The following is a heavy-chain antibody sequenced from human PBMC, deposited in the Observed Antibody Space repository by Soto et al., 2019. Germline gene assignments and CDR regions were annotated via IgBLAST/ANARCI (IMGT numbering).Heavy chain of an antibody. Sequence: QVHLVQSGAEVKKPGASVKVSCKGSGYAFTTYGITWVRQAPGQGLEWMGWISAHNGNTNYAQKLQGRVTLTRDTATSTAYMELRTLRSNDTAVYYCARGRDGDYWGQGALVTVSS. V-gene: IGHV1-18*01. D-gene: IGHD6-6*01. CDR1: GYAFTTYG. CDR2: ISAHNGNT. J-gene: IGHJ4*02. CDR3: ARGRDGDY.